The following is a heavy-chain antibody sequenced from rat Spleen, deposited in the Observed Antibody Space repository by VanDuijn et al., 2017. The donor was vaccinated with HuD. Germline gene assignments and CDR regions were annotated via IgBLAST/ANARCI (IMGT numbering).Heavy chain of an antibody. V-gene: IGHV5-25*01. Sequence: EVQLVDSGGGLVQPGRSMKLSCAASGFTFNNYYMAWVRQAPAKGLEWVASISVGGGNTYYRDSVKGRFTISRNNAKSTLYLQMDSLRSEDTATDYCVRKYSGYNSYYFDYWGQGVMVTVSS. D-gene: IGHD1-9*01. CDR3: VRKYSGYNSYYFDY. J-gene: IGHJ2*01. CDR2: ISVGGGNT. CDR1: GFTFNNYY.